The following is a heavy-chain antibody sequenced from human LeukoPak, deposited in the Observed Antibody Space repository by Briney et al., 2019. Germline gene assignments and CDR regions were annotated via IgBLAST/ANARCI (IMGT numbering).Heavy chain of an antibody. CDR3: ARSSSGWQDDY. CDR2: ISAYNGNT. V-gene: IGHV1-18*01. CDR1: GSTFTSYG. J-gene: IGHJ4*02. Sequence: GAAVKVSCKASGSTFTSYGISWVRQAPGQGLEWMGWISAYNGNTNYAQKLQRRVTMTTDTSTNTAYMELRSVRSDDTAVYYCARSSSGWQDDYWGQGTLVTVSS. D-gene: IGHD6-19*01.